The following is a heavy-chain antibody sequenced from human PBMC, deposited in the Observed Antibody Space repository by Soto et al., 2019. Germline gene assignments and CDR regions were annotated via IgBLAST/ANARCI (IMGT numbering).Heavy chain of an antibody. CDR2: IIPILGIA. Sequence: QVQLVQSGAEVKKPGSSVKVSCKASGDTFSRHTISWVRQAPGQGLEWMGRIIPILGIANYAQKFQGRVTITADKSTSTAYMDLRSLRSEDTAVYYCARGAEMGTLTKGYYYYRDVWGKGSTVTVSS. CDR3: ARGAEMGTLTKGYYYYRDV. D-gene: IGHD3-16*01. CDR1: GDTFSRHT. J-gene: IGHJ6*03. V-gene: IGHV1-69*02.